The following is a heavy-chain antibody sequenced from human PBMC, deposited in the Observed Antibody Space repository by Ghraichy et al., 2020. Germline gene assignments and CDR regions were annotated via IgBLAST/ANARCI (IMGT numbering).Heavy chain of an antibody. D-gene: IGHD3-9*01. J-gene: IGHJ4*02. CDR2: IRQDGSGK. CDR3: ARVPYDILTGYNDY. Sequence: GGSLRLSCAASGFTFSSYGMSWVRQAPGKGLEWVSTIRQDGSGKYYVDSVKGRFTISRDNAKNTLYLQMNSLRAEDTAVYYCARVPYDILTGYNDYWGQGTLVTVSS. CDR1: GFTFSSYG. V-gene: IGHV3-7*01.